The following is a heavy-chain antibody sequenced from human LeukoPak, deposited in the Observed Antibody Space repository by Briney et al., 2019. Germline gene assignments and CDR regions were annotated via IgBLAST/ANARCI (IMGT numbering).Heavy chain of an antibody. V-gene: IGHV3-30-3*01. Sequence: PGGSLRLSCAASGFTFITCAMHWVRQAPGKGLEWVAVISYHGSNKYYADSVKGRFTISRDNSKNTLYLQMNSLRAEDTAVYYCARDSFQSGSLDYWGQGTLVTVSS. CDR3: ARDSFQSGSLDY. J-gene: IGHJ4*02. CDR1: GFTFITCA. D-gene: IGHD5-12*01. CDR2: ISYHGSNK.